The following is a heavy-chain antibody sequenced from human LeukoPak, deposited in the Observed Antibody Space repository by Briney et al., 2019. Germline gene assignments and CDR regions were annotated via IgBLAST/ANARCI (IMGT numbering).Heavy chain of an antibody. CDR3: TTSLPHVVDVTTSDGGN. D-gene: IGHD2-21*02. V-gene: IGHV3-9*01. CDR1: GFTISNYW. Sequence: PGGSLRLSCAASGFTISNYWMHWVRQAPGKGLEWVSGISWNSGSIGYADSVKGRFTISRDNAKNSLYLQMNSLRAEDTAVYYCTTSLPHVVDVTTSDGGNWGQGTLVTVSS. J-gene: IGHJ4*02. CDR2: ISWNSGSI.